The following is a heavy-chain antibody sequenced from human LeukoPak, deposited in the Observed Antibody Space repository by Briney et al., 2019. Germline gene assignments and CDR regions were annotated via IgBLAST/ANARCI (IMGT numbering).Heavy chain of an antibody. V-gene: IGHV3-30*18. CDR2: ISYDGSNK. J-gene: IGHJ4*02. Sequence: GGSLRLSCAASEFTFSSYGMHWVRQAPGKGLEWVAVISYDGSNKYYADSVKGRFTISRDNSKNTLYLQMNSLRAEDTAVYYCAKGGRVVTANDYFDYWGQGTLVTVSS. CDR1: EFTFSSYG. D-gene: IGHD2-21*02. CDR3: AKGGRVVTANDYFDY.